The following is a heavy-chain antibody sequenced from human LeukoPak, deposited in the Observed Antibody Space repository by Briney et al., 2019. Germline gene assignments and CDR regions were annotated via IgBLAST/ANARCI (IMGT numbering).Heavy chain of an antibody. D-gene: IGHD5-18*01. CDR3: AREANIAMVIGY. CDR2: INPSGGST. V-gene: IGHV1-46*01. Sequence: ASAKVSCKASGYTFTNYYMHWVRQAPGQGLEWMGIINPSGGSTSYAQKFQGRVTMTRDTSTSTVYMELSSLRSEDTAVYYCAREANIAMVIGYWGQGTLVTVSS. J-gene: IGHJ4*02. CDR1: GYTFTNYY.